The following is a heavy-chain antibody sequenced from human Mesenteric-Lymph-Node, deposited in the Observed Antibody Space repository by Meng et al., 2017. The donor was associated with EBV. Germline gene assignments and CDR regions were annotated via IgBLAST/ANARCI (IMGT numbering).Heavy chain of an antibody. CDR2: ISSSPGTK. CDR1: GFTFSDHY. V-gene: IGHV3-11*01. Sequence: QVQLVDSGGGSVKPGGSLRLSCKDSGFTFSDHYMSWVRQAPGKGLEWLSYISSSPGTKQYADSVKGRFTISRDNAKNSVYLQMDRLRVDDTAVYYRARRRGGLLFFDHWGQGILVTVSS. D-gene: IGHD5-24*01. J-gene: IGHJ4*02. CDR3: ARRRGGLLFFDH.